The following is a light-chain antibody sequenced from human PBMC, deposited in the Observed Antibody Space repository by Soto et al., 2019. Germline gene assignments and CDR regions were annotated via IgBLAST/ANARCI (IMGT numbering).Light chain of an antibody. J-gene: IGLJ1*01. CDR2: EVS. V-gene: IGLV2-14*01. CDR1: MRDVGAYNL. CDR3: SSYSTMGTYV. Sequence: QSALAQPASVSGSAGQSITISCSGTMRDVGAYNLVLWYQQHPGTAPKLMVSEVSHRPSGVSNRFSGSKSGNTASLTISGLQAEDEADYYCSSYSTMGTYVFGAGTKVTVL.